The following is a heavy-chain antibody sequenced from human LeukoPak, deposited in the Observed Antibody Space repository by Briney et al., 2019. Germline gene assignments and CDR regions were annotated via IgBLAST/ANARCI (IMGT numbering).Heavy chain of an antibody. CDR3: AKSSGWSALGAFDI. D-gene: IGHD6-19*01. CDR2: IKQDGSEK. V-gene: IGHV3-7*01. Sequence: GGSLRLSCAASGFTLSYYWMSWVRQAPGKGLEWVANIKQDGSEKYYVDSVKGRFTISRDNAENSLYLQMNSLRAEDTAVYYCAKSSGWSALGAFDIWGQGTMVTVSS. CDR1: GFTLSYYW. J-gene: IGHJ3*02.